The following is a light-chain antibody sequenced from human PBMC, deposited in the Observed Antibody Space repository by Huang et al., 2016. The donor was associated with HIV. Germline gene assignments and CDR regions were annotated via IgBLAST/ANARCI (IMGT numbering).Light chain of an antibody. J-gene: IGKJ1*01. CDR1: QSLLHSNGYNY. CDR2: LGF. CDR3: MQALQTTWT. V-gene: IGKV2-28*01. Sequence: DIVMTQSPLSLPVTPGEPASISCRSSQSLLHSNGYNYLDWYLQKPGQSPQLLIYLGFKRASGVPDRFSGSGSGTEFTLKISRVEAEDVGVYYCMQALQTTWTFGQGTKVEIK.